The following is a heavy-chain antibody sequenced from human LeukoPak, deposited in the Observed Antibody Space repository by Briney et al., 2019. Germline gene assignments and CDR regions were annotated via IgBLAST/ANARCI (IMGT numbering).Heavy chain of an antibody. Sequence: GASVKVSCKASGYTFTGYYMHWVRQAPGQGLEWMGRINPNTGGTNYAQKFQGRVTMTRDTCISTAYMELSRLRSDDTAVFYCARDHLRGESTGGYHFDYWGQGTLVTVSS. V-gene: IGHV1-2*06. CDR2: INPNTGGT. CDR3: ARDHLRGESTGGYHFDY. CDR1: GYTFTGYY. J-gene: IGHJ4*02. D-gene: IGHD3-16*02.